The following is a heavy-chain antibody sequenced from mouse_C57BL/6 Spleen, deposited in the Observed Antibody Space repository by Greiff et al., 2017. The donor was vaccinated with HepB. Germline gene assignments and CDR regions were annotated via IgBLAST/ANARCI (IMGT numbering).Heavy chain of an antibody. CDR1: GYTFTSYW. V-gene: IGHV1-69*01. Sequence: VQLQQPGAELVMPGASVKLSCKASGYTFTSYWMHWVKQRPGQGLEWIGEIDPSDSYTNYNQKFKGKSTLTVDKSSSTAYMQLSSLTSEDSAVYYCARAGGTKDYYAMDYWGQGTSVTVSS. D-gene: IGHD1-1*01. CDR2: IDPSDSYT. J-gene: IGHJ4*01. CDR3: ARAGGTKDYYAMDY.